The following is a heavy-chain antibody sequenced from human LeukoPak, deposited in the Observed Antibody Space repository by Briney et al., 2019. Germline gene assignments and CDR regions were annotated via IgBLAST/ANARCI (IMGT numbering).Heavy chain of an antibody. V-gene: IGHV3-9*01. J-gene: IGHJ4*02. Sequence: PGGSLRLSCAASGFTFDDYAMHWVRQAPGKGLEWVSGISWNSGSIGYADSVKGRFTISRDNSKNTLYLQMNSLRAEDTAVYYCAKSGYYGSGSFFDYWGQGTQVTVSS. CDR1: GFTFDDYA. CDR3: AKSGYYGSGSFFDY. CDR2: ISWNSGSI. D-gene: IGHD3-10*01.